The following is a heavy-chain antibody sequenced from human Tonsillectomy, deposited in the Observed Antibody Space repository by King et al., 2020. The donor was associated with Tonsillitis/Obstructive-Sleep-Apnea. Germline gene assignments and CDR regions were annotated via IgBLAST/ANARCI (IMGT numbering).Heavy chain of an antibody. CDR2: IRSKAHGGTT. CDR3: ARELDYYYYMDV. J-gene: IGHJ6*03. CDR1: GFTFGDYA. Sequence: VQLVESGGGLVQPGRSLRLSCTASGFTFGDYAMSWVRQAPGKGLEWVGFIRSKAHGGTTEYAASVKGRFTISRDDSKSIAYLQMNSLKTEDTAVYYCARELDYYYYMDVWGKGTTVTVSS. V-gene: IGHV3-49*04.